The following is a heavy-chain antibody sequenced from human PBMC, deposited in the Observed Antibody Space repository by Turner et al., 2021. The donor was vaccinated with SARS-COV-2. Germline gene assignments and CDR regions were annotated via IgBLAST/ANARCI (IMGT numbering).Heavy chain of an antibody. D-gene: IGHD2-2*01. V-gene: IGHV1-69*10. CDR1: GGTFSSYG. J-gene: IGHJ5*02. Sequence: QVQLVQSGAEVKKPGSSVNVSCKASGGTFSSYGISWVRQAPGQGLEWMGGIIPMLGMANYAQKFQGRVTITADKSTSTAYMELSSLRSEDTAVYYCARDGEKFCSSTSCYSPWGQGTLVTVSS. CDR3: ARDGEKFCSSTSCYSP. CDR2: IIPMLGMA.